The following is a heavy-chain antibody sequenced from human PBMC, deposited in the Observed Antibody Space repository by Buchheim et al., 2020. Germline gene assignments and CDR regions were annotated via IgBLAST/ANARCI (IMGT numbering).Heavy chain of an antibody. CDR2: IYYSGST. Sequence: QVQLQESGPGLVKPSQTLSLTCTVSGGSISSGGYYWSWIRQHPGKGLEWIGYIYYSGSTYYNPSLKSRVTISVDTSKNQFSLKLSSVTAADTAVYYCAGYYSGIAVAGTGSAHYYGMDVWGQGTT. CDR1: GGSISSGGYY. D-gene: IGHD6-19*01. J-gene: IGHJ6*02. CDR3: AGYYSGIAVAGTGSAHYYGMDV. V-gene: IGHV4-31*03.